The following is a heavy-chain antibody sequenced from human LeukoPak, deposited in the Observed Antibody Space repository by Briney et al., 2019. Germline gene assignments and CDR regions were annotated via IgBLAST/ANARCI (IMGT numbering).Heavy chain of an antibody. CDR2: ISAYNGNT. V-gene: IGHV1-18*01. Sequence: GASVKVSCKASGYTFTSYGISWVRQAPGQGLEWMGWISAYNGNTNYAQKLQGRVTMTTDTSTSTAYMELRSLRSDDTAVYYCARRAVDTASYYFGYWGQGTLVTVSS. D-gene: IGHD5-18*01. J-gene: IGHJ4*02. CDR3: ARRAVDTASYYFGY. CDR1: GYTFTSYG.